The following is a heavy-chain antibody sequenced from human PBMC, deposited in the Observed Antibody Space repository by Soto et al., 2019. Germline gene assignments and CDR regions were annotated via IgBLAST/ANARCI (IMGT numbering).Heavy chain of an antibody. CDR2: IIPIFGTA. CDR1: GGTFSSYA. D-gene: IGHD5-12*01. CDR3: ARVSGYDYPTIYGMAV. Sequence: ASVKVSCKASGGTFSSYAISWVRQAAGQGLEWMGGIIPIFGTANYAQKFQGRVTITADESTSTAYMELSSLRSEDTAVYYCARVSGYDYPTIYGMAVWGQGTTVTVSS. V-gene: IGHV1-69*13. J-gene: IGHJ6*02.